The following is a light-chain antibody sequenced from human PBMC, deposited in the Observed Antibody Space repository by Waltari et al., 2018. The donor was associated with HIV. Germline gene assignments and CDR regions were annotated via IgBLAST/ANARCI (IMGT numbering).Light chain of an antibody. Sequence: EIVMTQSPATLSVSPGERATLSCRASQSVSSNLAWYQQTPGQAPRLLIYGASTRATGIPARFSGSGSATEFTLTICSLQSEDFAVYYCQQYNNWPPLFTFGPGTKVDIK. V-gene: IGKV3-15*01. J-gene: IGKJ3*01. CDR2: GAS. CDR1: QSVSSN. CDR3: QQYNNWPPLFT.